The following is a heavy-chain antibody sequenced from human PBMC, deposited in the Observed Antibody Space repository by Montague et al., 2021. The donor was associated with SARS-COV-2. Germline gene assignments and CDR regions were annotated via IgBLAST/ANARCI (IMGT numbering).Heavy chain of an antibody. V-gene: IGHV4-4*02. CDR1: GGSISSSNW. D-gene: IGHD6-6*01. J-gene: IGHJ4*02. CDR2: IFHSGNT. CDR3: ARSRANVPSRPGFDY. Sequence: SETPSLTCAASGGSISSSNWWSWVRQPPGKGLEWIGEIFHSGNTNYNPSLKSRVTMPVDPCKNQFSLTLTSVTAADTAVYYCARSRANVPSRPGFDYWGQGALVTVSS.